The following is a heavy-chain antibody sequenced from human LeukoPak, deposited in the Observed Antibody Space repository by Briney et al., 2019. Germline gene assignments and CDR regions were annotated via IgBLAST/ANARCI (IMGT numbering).Heavy chain of an antibody. CDR3: ARGDRRDGYRFDY. V-gene: IGHV3-53*01. Sequence: PGGSLILSCSASGFTVSSNYMSWVRQAPGKGLEWVAVIYSDDTTYYADSVRGRFTISRDNSKNTLYLQMNSLRAEDTAMYYCARGDRRDGYRFDYWGQGTLVTVSS. CDR1: GFTVSSNY. D-gene: IGHD5-24*01. CDR2: IYSDDTT. J-gene: IGHJ4*02.